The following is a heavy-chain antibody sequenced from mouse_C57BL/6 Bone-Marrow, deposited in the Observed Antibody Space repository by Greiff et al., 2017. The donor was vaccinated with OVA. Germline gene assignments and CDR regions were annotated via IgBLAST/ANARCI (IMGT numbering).Heavy chain of an antibody. D-gene: IGHD2-4*01. V-gene: IGHV14-4*01. CDR2: IDPENGDT. CDR3: NHDYDGTFDY. J-gene: IGHJ2*01. Sequence: VQLQQSGAELVRPGASVKLSCTASGFNIKDDYMHWVKQRPEQGLEWIGWIDPENGDTEYASKFQGKATITADPSSTTAYLQRSSLTSEDTAVYYCNHDYDGTFDYWGQGTTLTVSS. CDR1: GFNIKDDY.